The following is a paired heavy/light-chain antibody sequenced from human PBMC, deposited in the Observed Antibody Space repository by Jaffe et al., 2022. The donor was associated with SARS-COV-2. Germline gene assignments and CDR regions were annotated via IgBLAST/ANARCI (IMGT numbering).Heavy chain of an antibody. Sequence: QVQLQESGPGLVKPSETLSLTCTVSGGSISSYYWNWIRQPPGKGLEWIGYIYYSGSTNYNPSLKSRVTISVDTSKNQFSLKLSSVTAADTAVYYCARDSGTAARHFDSWGQGTLVTVSS. CDR1: GGSISSYY. CDR3: ARDSGTAARHFDS. D-gene: IGHD6-13*01. CDR2: IYYSGST. V-gene: IGHV4-59*01. J-gene: IGHJ4*02.
Light chain of an antibody. V-gene: IGKV1-39*01. CDR2: TAS. CDR3: QQSYSTLT. Sequence: DIQMTQSPSSLSASVGDRVTITCRASQSISNYLNWYQQKPGKAPKLLIYTASSLQSGVPSRFSGSGSGTDFTLTISSLQPEDFATYYCQQSYSTLTFGPGTKVDIK. J-gene: IGKJ3*01. CDR1: QSISNY.